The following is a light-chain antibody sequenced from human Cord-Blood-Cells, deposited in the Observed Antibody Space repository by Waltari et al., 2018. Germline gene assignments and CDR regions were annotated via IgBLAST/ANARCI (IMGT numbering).Light chain of an antibody. CDR3: CSYAGSLWV. V-gene: IGLV2-23*01. CDR2: EGS. Sequence: QSALTQPASVSGSPGQSITISCTGTSSDVGSYNLVSWYHQHPGKAPKLMIYEGSKRPSGVSNRFSGSKSGNTASLTISGLQAEDEADYYCCSYAGSLWVFGGGTKLTVL. J-gene: IGLJ3*02. CDR1: SSDVGSYNL.